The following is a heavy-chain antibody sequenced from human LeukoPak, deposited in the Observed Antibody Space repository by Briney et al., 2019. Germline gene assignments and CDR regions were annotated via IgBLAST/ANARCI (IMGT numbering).Heavy chain of an antibody. CDR2: IYWDGRGT. CDR1: GFSFGDYT. CDR3: ARDPGLGPAYYMDV. V-gene: IGHV3-43*01. Sequence: QAGGSLRLSCVASGFSFGDYTMHWVRHLPGNRLEWVSLIYWDGRGTDYASSVKGRFTISRDNSENSLYLEMNSLRIEDTALYYCARDPGLGPAYYMDVWGKGTTVAVSS. J-gene: IGHJ6*03.